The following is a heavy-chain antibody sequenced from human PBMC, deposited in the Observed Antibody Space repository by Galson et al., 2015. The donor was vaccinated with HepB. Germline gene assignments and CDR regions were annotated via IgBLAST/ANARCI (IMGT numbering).Heavy chain of an antibody. CDR3: ARSAYSQTELHGMDV. V-gene: IGHV1-69*06. J-gene: IGHJ6*02. Sequence: SVKVSCKASGGTLSSYAMSWVRQAPGQGLEWMGGIIPVFSTPNYAQKFQGRVTITADKSTSTAYMELRSLRSEDAAVYYCARSAYSQTELHGMDVWGQGTTVTVSS. D-gene: IGHD1-26*01. CDR1: GGTLSSYA. CDR2: IIPVFSTP.